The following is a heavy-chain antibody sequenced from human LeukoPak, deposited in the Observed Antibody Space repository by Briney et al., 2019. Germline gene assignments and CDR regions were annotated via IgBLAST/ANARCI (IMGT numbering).Heavy chain of an antibody. Sequence: PETLSLTCAVYGGSFSGYYWSWIRQPPGKGMEWVGEINHSGSTNYHPPPKSRVTISVDTSKNQFSLKLSSVTAADTAVYYCARSWGFRYYGSGTHIGVWFDPWGQGTLVTVSS. CDR2: INHSGST. J-gene: IGHJ5*02. CDR1: GGSFSGYY. CDR3: ARSWGFRYYGSGTHIGVWFDP. D-gene: IGHD3-10*01. V-gene: IGHV4-34*01.